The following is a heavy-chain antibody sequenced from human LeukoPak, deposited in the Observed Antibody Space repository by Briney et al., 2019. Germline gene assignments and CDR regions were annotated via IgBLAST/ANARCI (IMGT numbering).Heavy chain of an antibody. CDR2: IYHSGST. CDR1: GYSISSGYY. J-gene: IGHJ4*02. CDR3: ARVGDTAMADFDY. D-gene: IGHD5-18*01. Sequence: SETLSLTCTVSGYSISSGYYWGWIRQPPGKGLEWIGSIYHSGSTYYNPSLKSRVTISVDTSKNQFSLKLSSVTAADTAVYYCARVGDTAMADFDYWGQGTLVTVSS. V-gene: IGHV4-38-2*02.